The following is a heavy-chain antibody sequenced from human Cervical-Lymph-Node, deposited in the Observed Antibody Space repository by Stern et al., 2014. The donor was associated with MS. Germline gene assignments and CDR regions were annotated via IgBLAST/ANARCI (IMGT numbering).Heavy chain of an antibody. CDR1: GYTFATYG. Sequence: VQLVESGGEVKKPGASVKVSCKASGYTFATYGISWVRQAPGQGPEWMGWISDYNGNTNYAQNLQGRVTMTTDTSTSTAYMELRSLRSDDTAVYYCARSSSSGYYYYYGMDVWGQGTTVIVSS. CDR2: ISDYNGNT. CDR3: ARSSSSGYYYYYGMDV. J-gene: IGHJ6*02. D-gene: IGHD6-25*01. V-gene: IGHV1-18*01.